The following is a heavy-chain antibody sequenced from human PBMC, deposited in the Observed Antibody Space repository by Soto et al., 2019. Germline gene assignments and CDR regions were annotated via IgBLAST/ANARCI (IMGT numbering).Heavy chain of an antibody. Sequence: GGSLRLSCAASGFTFSGSAMHWVRQASGKGLEWVSAISGSGGSTYYADSVKGRFTISRDNSKNTVYLQMNSLRAEDTAVYYCANSRSAAENYYYYYMDVWGKGTTVTVSS. D-gene: IGHD6-13*01. CDR1: GFTFSGSA. CDR2: ISGSGGST. V-gene: IGHV3-23*01. CDR3: ANSRSAAENYYYYYMDV. J-gene: IGHJ6*03.